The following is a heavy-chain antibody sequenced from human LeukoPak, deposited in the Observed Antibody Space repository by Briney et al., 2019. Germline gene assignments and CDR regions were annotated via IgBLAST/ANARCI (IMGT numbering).Heavy chain of an antibody. CDR3: ARHSGGRDSSGEYWYFDL. CDR2: IYYSGST. D-gene: IGHD3-22*01. CDR1: GGSFSSYY. Sequence: SETLSLTCTVSGGSFSSYYWSWIRQPPGKGLEWIGYIYYSGSTNYNPSLKSRVTISVDTSKNQFSLKLSSVTAADTAVYYCARHSGGRDSSGEYWYFDLWGRGTLVTVSS. V-gene: IGHV4-59*08. J-gene: IGHJ2*01.